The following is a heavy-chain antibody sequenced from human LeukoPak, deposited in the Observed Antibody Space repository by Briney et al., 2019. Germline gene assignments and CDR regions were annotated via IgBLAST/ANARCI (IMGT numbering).Heavy chain of an antibody. Sequence: ASVKVSCKASGYTFINYYMHWVRQAPGQGLEWMGIINPSGGSAYYAQKFQGRVAMTSDVSTSTFHMELSSLRSEDTAVYYCARPVDTASLVNWGQGTLVTVSS. J-gene: IGHJ4*02. CDR1: GYTFINYY. CDR2: INPSGGSA. D-gene: IGHD5-18*01. CDR3: ARPVDTASLVN. V-gene: IGHV1-46*01.